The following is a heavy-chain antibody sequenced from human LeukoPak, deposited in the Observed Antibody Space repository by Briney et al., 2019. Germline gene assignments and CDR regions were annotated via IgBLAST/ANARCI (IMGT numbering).Heavy chain of an antibody. Sequence: GGSLRLSCAASGFTFSSYGMHWVRQAPGKGLEWVAVISYDGSNKYYADSVKGRFTISRGNSKNTLYLQMNSLRAEDTAVYYCAKLIAAAGNFDYWGQGTLATVSS. V-gene: IGHV3-30*18. J-gene: IGHJ4*02. D-gene: IGHD6-13*01. CDR1: GFTFSSYG. CDR2: ISYDGSNK. CDR3: AKLIAAAGNFDY.